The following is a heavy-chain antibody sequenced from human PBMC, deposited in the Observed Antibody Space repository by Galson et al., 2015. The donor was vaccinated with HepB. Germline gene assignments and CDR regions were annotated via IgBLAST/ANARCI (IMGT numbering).Heavy chain of an antibody. CDR2: ISSAGTTQ. CDR1: GFAFNTYT. J-gene: IGHJ4*02. Sequence: SLRLSCAASGFAFNTYTMQWVRQAPGKGLEWVATISSAGTTQYYADSVKGRFTSSRDNSKNLVYLQMNSLGAEDTAVYYCARDAMGRGSGSDSAFDYWGQGTLVTVSS. CDR3: ARDAMGRGSGSDSAFDY. D-gene: IGHD1-26*01. V-gene: IGHV3-30-3*01.